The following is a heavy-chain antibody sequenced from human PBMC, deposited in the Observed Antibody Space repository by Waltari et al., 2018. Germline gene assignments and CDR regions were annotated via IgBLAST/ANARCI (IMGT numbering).Heavy chain of an antibody. D-gene: IGHD3-22*01. J-gene: IGHJ3*02. CDR1: GCTLSNYW. CDR2: IMTDGREE. Sequence: EVQLVESGGGLVQPGGSLRRSCAASGCTLSNYWMSWVRQAPGKGPEWVANIMTDGREEYYVDSVRGRFTISRDNAKNSLYLQMNSLRPEDTAVYYCVRDQWFAFDIWGQGTMVTVSS. V-gene: IGHV3-7*01. CDR3: VRDQWFAFDI.